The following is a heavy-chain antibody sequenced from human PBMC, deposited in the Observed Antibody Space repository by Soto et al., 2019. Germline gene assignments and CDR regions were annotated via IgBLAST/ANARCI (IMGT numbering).Heavy chain of an antibody. D-gene: IGHD4-4*01. CDR3: ARGSNYGRYYYYGMDV. CDR2: IKQDGSEK. Sequence: GGSLRLSCAASGFTFSSYWMSWVRQAPGKGLEWVANIKQDGSEKYYVDSVKGRFTISRDNAKNSLYLQMNSLRAEDTAVYYCARGSNYGRYYYYGMDVWGQGTTVTVSS. V-gene: IGHV3-7*01. J-gene: IGHJ6*02. CDR1: GFTFSSYW.